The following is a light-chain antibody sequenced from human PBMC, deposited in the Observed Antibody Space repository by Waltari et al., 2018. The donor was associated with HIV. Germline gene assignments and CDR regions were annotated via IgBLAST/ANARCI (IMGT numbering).Light chain of an antibody. CDR2: RDS. CDR3: QSADNSVTHLV. Sequence: SFESSQPPSVSVSPGQTARITRFGCCLSNPYGYWYQQKPGQAPVLVMSRDSERPSGIPERFSGSSSGTTVTLTISGVQAEDEADYYCQSADNSVTHLVCGGGTKLTVL. J-gene: IGLJ3*02. V-gene: IGLV3-25*03. CDR1: CLSNPY.